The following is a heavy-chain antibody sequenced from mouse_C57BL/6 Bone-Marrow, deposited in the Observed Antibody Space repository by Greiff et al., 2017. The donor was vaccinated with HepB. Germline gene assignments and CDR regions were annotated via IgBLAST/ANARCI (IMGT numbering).Heavy chain of an antibody. Sequence: VKLVESGAELARPGASVKLSCKASGYTFTSYGISWVKQRTGQGLEWIGEIYPRSGNTYYNEKFKGKATLTADKSSSTAYMELRSLTSEDSAVYFCASELGPGYWGQGTTLTVSS. V-gene: IGHV1-81*01. D-gene: IGHD4-1*01. CDR3: ASELGPGY. CDR1: GYTFTSYG. J-gene: IGHJ2*01. CDR2: IYPRSGNT.